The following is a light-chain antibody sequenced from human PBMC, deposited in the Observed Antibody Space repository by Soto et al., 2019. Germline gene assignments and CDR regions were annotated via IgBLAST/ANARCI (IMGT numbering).Light chain of an antibody. CDR1: SSDVGGYNY. J-gene: IGLJ2*01. Sequence: QSALTQPPSASGSPGQSVTISCTGTSSDVGGYNYVSWYQQHPGKAPKLIIYEVTTLPSGVPDRFSGSKSGNTASLTVSGLQAEDESDYYRSSYAGSNNVIFGGGTKLTVL. CDR3: SSYAGSNNVI. CDR2: EVT. V-gene: IGLV2-8*01.